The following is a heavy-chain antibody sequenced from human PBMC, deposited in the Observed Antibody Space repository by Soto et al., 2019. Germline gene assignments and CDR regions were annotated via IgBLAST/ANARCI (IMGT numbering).Heavy chain of an antibody. CDR1: GFSLSTSGVG. CDR2: IYWDDDK. D-gene: IGHD5-18*01. CDR3: AYSGVGVWGNGYGCFDH. J-gene: IGHJ4*02. V-gene: IGHV2-5*02. Sequence: SVPTLVNPTQTLTLTCTFSGFSLSTSGVGVGWIRQPPGKALGWLAVIYWDDDKRYSPSLKSRLTITKDTPKNQVVLTVTNMDPVDTATHYCAYSGVGVWGNGYGCFDHWGQGTLVTVSS.